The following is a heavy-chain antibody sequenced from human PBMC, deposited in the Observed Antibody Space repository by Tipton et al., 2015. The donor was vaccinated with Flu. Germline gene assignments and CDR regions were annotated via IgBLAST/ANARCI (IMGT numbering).Heavy chain of an antibody. Sequence: QSGPEVKKPGASVKVSCKASGYTFTSYGISWVRQAPGQGLEWMGWISAYNGNTNYAQKLQGRVTMTTDTSTSTAYMELRSLRSDDTAVYYCAREAIVVVPAATYCFDYWGQGTLVTVSS. V-gene: IGHV1-18*04. CDR1: GYTFTSYG. CDR2: ISAYNGNT. J-gene: IGHJ4*02. D-gene: IGHD2-2*01. CDR3: AREAIVVVPAATYCFDY.